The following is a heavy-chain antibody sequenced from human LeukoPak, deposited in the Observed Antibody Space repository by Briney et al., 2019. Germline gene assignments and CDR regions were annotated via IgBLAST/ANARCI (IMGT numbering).Heavy chain of an antibody. CDR1: GYTFTGYY. D-gene: IGHD2-2*01. J-gene: IGHJ3*01. V-gene: IGHV1-2*02. CDR2: IYPYSGGT. Sequence: SVKDSCKASGYTFTGYYIHWVRQAPGQGLEWVGWIYPYSGGTYYAQRFQGGGTMTRDTSINTAYMELSRLRSDDSAVYYCARGGSTLPIYAFDFWGQGAMVTVSS. CDR3: ARGGSTLPIYAFDF.